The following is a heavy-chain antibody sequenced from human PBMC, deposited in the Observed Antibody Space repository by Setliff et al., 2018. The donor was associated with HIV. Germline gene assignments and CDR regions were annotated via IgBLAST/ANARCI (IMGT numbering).Heavy chain of an antibody. V-gene: IGHV1-3*01. J-gene: IGHJ4*02. D-gene: IGHD3-10*01. CDR2: INADNDNT. Sequence: ASAKVSCKASGYSFNRNAIHWVRQAPGQRLEWMGLINADNDNTKYSQKFQGRVTITRDTSASTAYMELSNLRSEDTAVYYCMRGTGPGAYLCDYWGQGTLVTVSS. CDR3: MRGTGPGAYLCDY. CDR1: GYSFNRNA.